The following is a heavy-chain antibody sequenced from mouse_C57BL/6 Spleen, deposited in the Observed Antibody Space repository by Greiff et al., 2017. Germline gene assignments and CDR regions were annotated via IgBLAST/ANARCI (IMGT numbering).Heavy chain of an antibody. CDR2: IWSGGST. D-gene: IGHD1-1*01. V-gene: IGHV2-2*01. CDR1: GFSLTSYG. CDR3: ARSLIYGRGYYFDY. J-gene: IGHJ2*01. Sequence: VMLVESGPGLVQPSQSLSITCTVSGFSLTSYGVHWVRQSPGKGLEWLGVIWSGGSTDYNAAFISRLSISKDNSKSQVFFKMNSLQADDTAIYYCARSLIYGRGYYFDYWGQGTTLTVSS.